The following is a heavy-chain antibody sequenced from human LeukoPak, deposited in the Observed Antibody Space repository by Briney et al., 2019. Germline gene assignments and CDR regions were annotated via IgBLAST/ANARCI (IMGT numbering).Heavy chain of an antibody. Sequence: GASVKVSCKASEYTFTSYDINWVRQATGQGLEWMGWMSPNSGITGYAQKFQGRVTMTRNTAISTAYMELSSLRSEDTAVYYCAKTPKNYDSSGGGGFDYLGQGTLVTVSS. V-gene: IGHV1-8*01. CDR1: EYTFTSYD. J-gene: IGHJ4*02. D-gene: IGHD3-22*01. CDR3: AKTPKNYDSSGGGGFDY. CDR2: MSPNSGIT.